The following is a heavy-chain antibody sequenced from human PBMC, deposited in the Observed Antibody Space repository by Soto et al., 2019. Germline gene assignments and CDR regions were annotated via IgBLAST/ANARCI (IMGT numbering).Heavy chain of an antibody. V-gene: IGHV3-15*07. Sequence: GGSLRLSCAASGFTFSNAWMNWVRQAPGKGLEWVGRIKSKTDGGTTDYAAPVKGRFTISRDDSKNTLYLQMNSLKTEDTAVYYCTTEGVVVVVAATRVYWGQGTLVTVSS. D-gene: IGHD2-15*01. J-gene: IGHJ4*02. CDR1: GFTFSNAW. CDR3: TTEGVVVVVAATRVY. CDR2: IKSKTDGGTT.